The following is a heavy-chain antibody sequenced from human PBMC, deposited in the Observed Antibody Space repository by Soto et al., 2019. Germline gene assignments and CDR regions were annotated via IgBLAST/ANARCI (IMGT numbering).Heavy chain of an antibody. CDR1: GGSFSSYY. V-gene: IGHV4-59*01. Sequence: SETLSLTCTASGGSFSSYYWSWIRQPPGKGLEWIGYIYYDGYTDYNPSLKSRVTISIDRSKNHFSLNLNSVTAADTAVYYCARGSTSRWDYWGQGTLVTVSS. CDR2: IYYDGYT. J-gene: IGHJ4*02. CDR3: ARGSTSRWDY. D-gene: IGHD2-15*01.